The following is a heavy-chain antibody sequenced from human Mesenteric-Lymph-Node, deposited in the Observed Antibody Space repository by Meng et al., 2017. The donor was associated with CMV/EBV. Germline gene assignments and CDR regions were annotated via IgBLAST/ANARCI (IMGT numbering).Heavy chain of an antibody. J-gene: IGHJ3*01. CDR1: GYMFTSYY. CDR3: ARDNRNDAFDL. D-gene: IGHD1-14*01. V-gene: IGHV1-2*02. Sequence: ASVKVSCKASGYMFTSYYIHWVRQAPGQGLEWMGWINPNSGGTNYAQKFHGRVTMTRDTSIDTAYMELSSLRSDDTAVYYCARDNRNDAFDLWGPGTMVTVSS. CDR2: INPNSGGT.